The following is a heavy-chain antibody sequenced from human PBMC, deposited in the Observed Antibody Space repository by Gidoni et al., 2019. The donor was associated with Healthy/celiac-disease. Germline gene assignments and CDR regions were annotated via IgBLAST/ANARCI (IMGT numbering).Heavy chain of an antibody. CDR2: ISWNSGSI. V-gene: IGHV3-9*01. D-gene: IGHD6-13*01. Sequence: EVQLVASGGGLVQPGRSLRLSCAASGFTFDDYAMHWVRQAPGKGLEWVSGISWNSGSIGYADSVKGRFTISRDNAKNSLYLQMNSLRAEDTALYYCAKDIGYTYYYGMDVWGQGTTVTVSS. J-gene: IGHJ6*02. CDR3: AKDIGYTYYYGMDV. CDR1: GFTFDDYA.